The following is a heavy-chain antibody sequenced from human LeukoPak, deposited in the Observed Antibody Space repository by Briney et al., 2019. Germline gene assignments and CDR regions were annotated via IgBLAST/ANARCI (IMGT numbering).Heavy chain of an antibody. Sequence: PSETLSLTCVVYGGSFRGYYWSWIRQPPGKGLEWIGEINHSGSTNYNPSLKSRVTISVDTSKNQFSLKPSSVTAADTAVYYCARGSGNGSGSYRHWGQGTLVTVSS. D-gene: IGHD1-26*01. CDR1: GGSFRGYY. J-gene: IGHJ4*02. CDR2: INHSGST. V-gene: IGHV4-34*01. CDR3: ARGSGNGSGSYRH.